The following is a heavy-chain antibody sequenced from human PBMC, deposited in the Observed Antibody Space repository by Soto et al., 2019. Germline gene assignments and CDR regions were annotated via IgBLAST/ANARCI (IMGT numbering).Heavy chain of an antibody. CDR1: RGYVNTFH. V-gene: IGHV4-4*07. CDR3: ARDQTSGASGHHWFDR. D-gene: IGHD3-10*01. Sequence: SETLSLTCTVSRGYVNTFHWSWVRQPAGKGLEWIGRIFPNGNTDYSPSLKSRVTLSVDTSKNQISLRLSSVTAADTAVYYCARDQTSGASGHHWFDRWGQGTLVTVSS. J-gene: IGHJ5*02. CDR2: IFPNGNT.